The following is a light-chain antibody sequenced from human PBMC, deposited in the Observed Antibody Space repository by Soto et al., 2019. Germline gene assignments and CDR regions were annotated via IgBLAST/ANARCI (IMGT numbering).Light chain of an antibody. J-gene: IGKJ1*01. CDR2: MAS. Sequence: DIQMTQSPSTLSASVGYRFTITWLASQNINEYLAWYQQKPGKAPKLLIYMASSLESEVPSRFSGSGSGTDFTLTISRLEPEDFAVYYCQQYGYSPITFGQGTKVDI. CDR3: QQYGYSPIT. CDR1: QNINEY. V-gene: IGKV1-5*03.